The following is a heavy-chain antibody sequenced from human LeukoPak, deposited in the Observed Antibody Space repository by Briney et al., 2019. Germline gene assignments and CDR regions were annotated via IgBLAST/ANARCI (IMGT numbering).Heavy chain of an antibody. CDR1: GFTFSNYA. CDR2: ISGNAGGT. D-gene: IGHD6-19*01. V-gene: IGHV3-23*01. J-gene: IGHJ4*02. CDR3: AKDRAGRTGWYYFDS. Sequence: GGSLRLSCAASGFTFSNYAMSWVRQAPGKGLEWVAGISGNAGGTYYADSVKGRFTISIFNSKNTLYLQMNSLRAEDTAGYFCAKDRAGRTGWYYFDSWGQGTLVTVSA.